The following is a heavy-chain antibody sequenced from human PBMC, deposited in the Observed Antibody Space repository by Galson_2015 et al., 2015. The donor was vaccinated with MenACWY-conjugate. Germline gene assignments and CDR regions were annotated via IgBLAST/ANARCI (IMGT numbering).Heavy chain of an antibody. D-gene: IGHD3-9*01. CDR1: GFTFTSYA. V-gene: IGHV3-23*01. J-gene: IGHJ4*02. CDR2: ISDRGRFT. Sequence: SLRLSCAASGFTFTSYAMTWVRQAPGKGLEWVSTISDRGRFTYYADSVKGRFTISRDNSKNALFLQMNNVRADDTASYYRAKDLVKNYEMLTGYYSDWGQGTLVTVSS. CDR3: AKDLVKNYEMLTGYYSD.